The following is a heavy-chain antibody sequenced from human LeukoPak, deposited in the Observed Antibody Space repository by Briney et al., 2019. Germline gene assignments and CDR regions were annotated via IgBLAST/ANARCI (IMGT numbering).Heavy chain of an antibody. CDR2: INHSGST. CDR1: GGSFSGYY. D-gene: IGHD2-2*01. CDR3: ARYCSSTSCLLDY. J-gene: IGHJ4*02. V-gene: IGHV4-34*01. Sequence: SETLSLTCAVYGGSFSGYYWSWIRQPPGKGLEWIGEINHSGSTNYNPSLKSRVTISVDTSKNQFSLKLSSVTAADTAVYYCARYCSSTSCLLDYWGQGTLVTVSS.